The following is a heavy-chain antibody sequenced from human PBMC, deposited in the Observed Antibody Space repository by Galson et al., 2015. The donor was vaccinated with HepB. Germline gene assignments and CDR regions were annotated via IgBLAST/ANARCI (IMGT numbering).Heavy chain of an antibody. CDR2: ISRTSSYK. V-gene: IGHV3-21*01. CDR3: ASSYCTGGSCYFDD. D-gene: IGHD2-15*01. CDR1: GFIFSGYA. J-gene: IGHJ4*02. Sequence: SLRLSCAGSGFIFSGYAMNWVRQAPGKGLEWVAAISRTSSYKYYAESVKGRFTISRDNAKDSVYLQMNSLRADDTAVYYCASSYCTGGSCYFDDWGQGTLLTVSS.